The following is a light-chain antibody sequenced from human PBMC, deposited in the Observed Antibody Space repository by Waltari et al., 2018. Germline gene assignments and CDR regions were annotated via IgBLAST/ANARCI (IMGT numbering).Light chain of an antibody. CDR3: GTWDDSLSGPV. V-gene: IGLV1-47*01. CDR2: RNN. Sequence: QSVLTQPPSASGTPGQRVTISCSGSTSNIGSNYVHWYQQLPGTAPNPRMFRNNQRRSGVPDRFSASKSATSASLAISGLRSEDEADYYCGTWDDSLSGPVFGGGTKLTVL. J-gene: IGLJ3*02. CDR1: TSNIGSNY.